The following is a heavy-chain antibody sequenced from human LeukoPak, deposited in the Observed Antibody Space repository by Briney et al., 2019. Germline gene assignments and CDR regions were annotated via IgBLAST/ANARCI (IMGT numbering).Heavy chain of an antibody. D-gene: IGHD4-23*01. CDR2: MYYSGST. J-gene: IGHJ4*02. V-gene: IGHV4-59*08. CDR1: GASISSYY. CDR3: ARRSISGNSWDYFDY. Sequence: SETLSLTCTVSGASISSYYWSWLRQPPGKGLEWIAFMYYSGSTNYNPSLKNRVTISLDTSKNQFSLKLSSVTAADTAVYYCARRSISGNSWDYFDYWGQGTLVTVSS.